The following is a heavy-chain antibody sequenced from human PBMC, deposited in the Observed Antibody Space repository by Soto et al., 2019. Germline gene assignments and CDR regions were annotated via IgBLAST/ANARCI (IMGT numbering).Heavy chain of an antibody. Sequence: QVQLVQSGAEVKKPGASVKVSCKASGYTFTSYDINWVRQATGQGLEWMGWMNPNRGNTGYAQKFQGRVTMTRNTYISTAYMELSSLRSEDTAVYYCARGKGGGDCYYCNWFDPWGQGTLVTVSS. V-gene: IGHV1-8*01. CDR1: GYTFTSYD. CDR3: ARGKGGGDCYYCNWFDP. CDR2: MNPNRGNT. D-gene: IGHD2-21*02. J-gene: IGHJ5*02.